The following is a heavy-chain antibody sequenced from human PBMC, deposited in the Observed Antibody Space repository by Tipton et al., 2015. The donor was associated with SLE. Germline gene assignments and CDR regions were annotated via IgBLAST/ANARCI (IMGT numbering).Heavy chain of an antibody. CDR3: ARSREGYSLTFDAFEI. V-gene: IGHV4-4*07. Sequence: TLSLTCTVSGGSISSEYWSWLRQPAGKGLEWIGRLNPSGGTNYNPSLKSRVTMSVDTSKQQISLKLTSVTAADTAMFYCARSREGYSLTFDAFEIWGPGTLVNVSS. J-gene: IGHJ3*02. D-gene: IGHD2-15*01. CDR2: LNPSGGT. CDR1: GGSISSEY.